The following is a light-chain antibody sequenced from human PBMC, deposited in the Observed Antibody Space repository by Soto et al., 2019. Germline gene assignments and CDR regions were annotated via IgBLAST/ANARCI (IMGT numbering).Light chain of an antibody. Sequence: EIVLTQSPATLSLSPGERATLSCRASQSVSSYLAWYQQKPGQAPRPLIYDASNRATGIPARFSGSGSGTDFTLTISSLEPEDFAVYYCQHRRDFGQGTRLEIK. J-gene: IGKJ5*01. CDR2: DAS. CDR3: QHRRD. CDR1: QSVSSY. V-gene: IGKV3-11*01.